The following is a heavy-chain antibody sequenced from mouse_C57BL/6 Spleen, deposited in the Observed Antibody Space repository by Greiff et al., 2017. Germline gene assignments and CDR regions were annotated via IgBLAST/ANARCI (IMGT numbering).Heavy chain of an antibody. CDR3: ESTTVVASGPYYAMDY. Sequence: QVQLQQPGAELVKPGASVKVSCKASGYTFTSYWMHWVKQRPGQGLEWIGRIHPSDSDTTYNQQFKGKATLTVDKSSSTADMQLSSLTSEDSAVYYCESTTVVASGPYYAMDYWGQGTSVTVSS. CDR1: GYTFTSYW. D-gene: IGHD1-1*01. V-gene: IGHV1-74*01. J-gene: IGHJ4*01. CDR2: IHPSDSDT.